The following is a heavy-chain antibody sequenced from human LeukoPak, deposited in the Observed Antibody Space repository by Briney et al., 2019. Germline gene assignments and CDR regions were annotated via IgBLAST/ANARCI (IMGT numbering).Heavy chain of an antibody. CDR3: ARDGWELLFNYFDY. J-gene: IGHJ4*02. CDR1: GFTFSDYY. V-gene: IGHV3-7*01. CDR2: IKQDGSEK. D-gene: IGHD1-26*01. Sequence: GGSLRLSCAASGFTFSDYYMSWIRQAPGKGQEWVANIKQDGSEKYYVDSVKGRFTISRDNAKNSLYLQMNSLRAEDTAVYYCARDGWELLFNYFDYWGQGTLVTVSS.